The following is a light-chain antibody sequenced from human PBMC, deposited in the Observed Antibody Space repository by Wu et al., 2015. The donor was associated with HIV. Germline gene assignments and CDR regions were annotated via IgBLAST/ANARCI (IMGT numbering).Light chain of an antibody. V-gene: IGKV1-39*01. CDR3: QKYNTAPWT. CDR1: ENINNY. Sequence: DIQLTQSPSSLSASVGDRVTITCRASENINNYLNWYQQKPGKAPRLLIYAASSLQSGVPSRFRGSGSGTDYTLTISSLQPEDVATYYCQKYNTAPWTFGQGTKVEMK. J-gene: IGKJ1*01. CDR2: AAS.